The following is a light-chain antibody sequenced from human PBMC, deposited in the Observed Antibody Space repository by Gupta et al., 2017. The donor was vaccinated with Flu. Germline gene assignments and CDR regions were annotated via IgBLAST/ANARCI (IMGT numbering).Light chain of an antibody. Sequence: QSVLTQPPSVSAAPGQKVTISCSGSRSNIGNNDVSWYQQLPRTAPKLVMYENNKRPSGIPDRFSGSKSGTSTTLGITGLQTGDEADYYCGTWDSSLNVFVFGTGNKVTVL. CDR1: RSNIGNND. CDR2: ENN. V-gene: IGLV1-51*02. J-gene: IGLJ1*01. CDR3: GTWDSSLNVFV.